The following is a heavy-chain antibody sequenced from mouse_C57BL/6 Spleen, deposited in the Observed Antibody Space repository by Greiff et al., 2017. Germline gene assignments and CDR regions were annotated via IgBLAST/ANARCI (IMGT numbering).Heavy chain of an antibody. CDR2: IDPENGDT. Sequence: EVQRVESGAELVRPGASVKLSCTASGFNIKDDYMHWVKQRPEQGLEWIGWIDPENGDTEYASKFQGKATITADTSSNTAYLQLSSLTSEDTAVYYCTTPPANWDGYWGQGTTLTVSS. V-gene: IGHV14-4*01. D-gene: IGHD4-1*01. CDR1: GFNIKDDY. J-gene: IGHJ2*01. CDR3: TTPPANWDGY.